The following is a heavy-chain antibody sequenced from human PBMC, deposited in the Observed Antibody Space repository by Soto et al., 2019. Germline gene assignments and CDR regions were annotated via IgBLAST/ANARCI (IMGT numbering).Heavy chain of an antibody. CDR3: ARGWNSDY. D-gene: IGHD1-1*01. V-gene: IGHV3-64*04. J-gene: IGHJ4*02. Sequence: PGGSLRLSCAASGFTFSSYAMHWVRQAPGKGLEYVSAISSNGSSTTYADSVKGRFTISRDNAKNTLYLQMNSLRAEDTAVYYCARGWNSDYWGQGTLVTVSS. CDR2: ISSNGSST. CDR1: GFTFSSYA.